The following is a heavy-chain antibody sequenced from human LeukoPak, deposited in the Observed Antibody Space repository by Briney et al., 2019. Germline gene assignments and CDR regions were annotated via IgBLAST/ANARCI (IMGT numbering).Heavy chain of an antibody. Sequence: HGESLKISFKGSGXSFSSYCIGWVRQTPGKGLEWMGIIFPGDSDTRYSPSFQGQVTISADKSISTAYLQWRSLRASDTAMYYCARQPGSGAWGQGTLVTVSS. V-gene: IGHV5-51*01. D-gene: IGHD1-14*01. J-gene: IGHJ5*02. CDR1: GXSFSSYC. CDR3: ARQPGSGA. CDR2: IFPGDSDT.